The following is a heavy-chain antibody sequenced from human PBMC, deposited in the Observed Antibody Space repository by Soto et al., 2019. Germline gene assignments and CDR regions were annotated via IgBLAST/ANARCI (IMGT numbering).Heavy chain of an antibody. D-gene: IGHD1-26*01. CDR2: IIPIFGTA. CDR3: ARRGIVGATTNYYYYGMDV. CDR1: GGTFSSYA. V-gene: IGHV1-69*13. J-gene: IGHJ6*02. Sequence: SVKVSFKASGGTFSSYAISWLRQAPGQGLEWMGGIIPIFGTANYAQKFQGRVTITADESTSTAYMELSSLRSEDTAVYYCARRGIVGATTNYYYYGMDVWGQGTTVTVSS.